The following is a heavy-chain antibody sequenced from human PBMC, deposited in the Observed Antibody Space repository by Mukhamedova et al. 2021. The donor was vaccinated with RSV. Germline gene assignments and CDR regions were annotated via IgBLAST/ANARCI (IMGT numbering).Heavy chain of an antibody. J-gene: IGHJ3*01. D-gene: IGHD2-15*01. Sequence: APGKGLEWVANIKQDGIDKYYVDSVRGRFTISRDNAKNSLFLEMNELRAEDTAVYYCARDWVVVVSDCDASDVWGQGTRGTVSS. CDR3: ARDWVVVVSDCDASDV. CDR2: IKQDGIDK. V-gene: IGHV3-7*01.